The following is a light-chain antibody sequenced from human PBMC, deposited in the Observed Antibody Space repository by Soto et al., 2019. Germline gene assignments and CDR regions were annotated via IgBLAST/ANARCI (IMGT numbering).Light chain of an antibody. CDR3: QAYDNSLGVSVL. J-gene: IGLJ3*02. V-gene: IGLV1-40*01. CDR2: DNT. Sequence: SVLTQPPSVSGAPGQRVTISCTGSSSDIGAGYRVRWYQQVPGTAPKVLIYDNTNRPSGVPARFSGSKSGTSASLAISGLQAEDEAYYYCQAYDNSLGVSVLFGGGTQLTV. CDR1: SSDIGAGYR.